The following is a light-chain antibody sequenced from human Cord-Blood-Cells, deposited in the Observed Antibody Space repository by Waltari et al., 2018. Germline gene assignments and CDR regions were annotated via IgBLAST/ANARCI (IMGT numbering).Light chain of an antibody. J-gene: IGKJ2*03. CDR1: QSVSTN. CDR2: GAS. CDR3: QQYNNLPPYS. V-gene: IGKV3-15*01. Sequence: EIVMTQSPATLSVSPEARATLSCRASQSVSTNLAWYQQKPGQAPRLLIYGASTRATGIPARLSGSGYGTEFTLTISSLQSEDFAVYYCQQYNNLPPYSFGQGTKLEIK.